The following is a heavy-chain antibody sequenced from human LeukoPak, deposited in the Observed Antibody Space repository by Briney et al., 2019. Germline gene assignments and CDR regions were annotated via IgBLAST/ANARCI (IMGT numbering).Heavy chain of an antibody. Sequence: TGGSLRLSCAASGFTFSSYGMSWVRQAPGKGLEWVSAISGSGGSTYYADSVKGRFTISRDNSKNTLYLQMNSLRAEDTAVYYCAKVGMEYYGSGSYYSHFDYWGQGTLVTVSS. D-gene: IGHD3-10*01. V-gene: IGHV3-23*01. CDR2: ISGSGGST. J-gene: IGHJ4*02. CDR1: GFTFSSYG. CDR3: AKVGMEYYGSGSYYSHFDY.